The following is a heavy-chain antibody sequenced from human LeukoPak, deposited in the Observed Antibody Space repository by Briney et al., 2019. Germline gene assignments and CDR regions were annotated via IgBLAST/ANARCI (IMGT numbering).Heavy chain of an antibody. CDR2: IYTSGST. J-gene: IGHJ5*02. CDR1: GGSISSYY. D-gene: IGHD3-3*01. V-gene: IGHV4-4*09. Sequence: PSETLSLTCTVSGGSISSYYWSWIRQPPGKGLEWIGYIYTSGSTNYNPSLKSRVTISVDTSKNQFSLELSSVTAADTAVYYCARHRTIFHWFDPWGQGTLVTVSS. CDR3: ARHRTIFHWFDP.